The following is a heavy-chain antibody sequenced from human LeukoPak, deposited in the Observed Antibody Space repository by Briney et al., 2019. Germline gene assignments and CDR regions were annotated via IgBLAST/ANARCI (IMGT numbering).Heavy chain of an antibody. CDR3: AKGRRAVAGSPTDY. CDR2: ISGSGGST. J-gene: IGHJ4*02. D-gene: IGHD6-19*01. CDR1: GFTFSSYA. Sequence: GGSLRLSCAASGFTFSSYAMSWVRQAPGKGLEWVSAISGSGGSTYYADSVKGRFIISRDNSKNTLYLQMNSLRAEDTAVYYCAKGRRAVAGSPTDYWGQGTLVTVSS. V-gene: IGHV3-23*01.